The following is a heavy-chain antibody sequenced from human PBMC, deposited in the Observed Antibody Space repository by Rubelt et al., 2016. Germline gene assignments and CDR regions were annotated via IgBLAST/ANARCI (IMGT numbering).Heavy chain of an antibody. CDR1: GGSITSTSYY. J-gene: IGHJ4*02. Sequence: QLQLQESGPGLVKPSETLSLTCSVSGGSITSTSYYWAWIRQPPGKGLEWIGSIYYSGSTYSNPSLKSGITTSVDTSRNEFSLRVNSVTAADTAVYFCAGFSPAVDYWGQGTLVTVSS. CDR3: AGFSPAVDY. V-gene: IGHV4-39*01. D-gene: IGHD2-2*01. CDR2: IYYSGST.